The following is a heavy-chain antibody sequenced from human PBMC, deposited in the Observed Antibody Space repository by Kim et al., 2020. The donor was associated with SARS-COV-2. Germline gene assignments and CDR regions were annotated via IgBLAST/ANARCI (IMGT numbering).Heavy chain of an antibody. V-gene: IGHV4-39*01. Sequence: SETLSLTCTVSGGSISSSSYYWGWIRQPPGKGLEWIGSPYYSGSTYYNPSLKSRVTISVDTSKNQFSLKLSSVTAADTAVYYCASQGQWLVNFDYWGQG. J-gene: IGHJ4*02. CDR3: ASQGQWLVNFDY. CDR2: PYYSGST. D-gene: IGHD6-19*01. CDR1: GGSISSSSYY.